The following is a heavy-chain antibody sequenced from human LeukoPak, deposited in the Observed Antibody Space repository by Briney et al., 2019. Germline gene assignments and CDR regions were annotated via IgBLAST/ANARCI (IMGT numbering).Heavy chain of an antibody. CDR1: GFTFSSYW. CDR3: ARDPDRTYYDFWSGYPNRFDY. CDR2: IKQDGSEK. Sequence: GGSLRLSCAASGFTFSSYWMSWVRQAPGKGLEWVANIKQDGSEKYYVDSVKGRFTISRDNAKNSLYLQMNSLRAEDTAVYYCARDPDRTYYDFWSGYPNRFDYWGQGTLVTVSS. J-gene: IGHJ4*02. D-gene: IGHD3-3*01. V-gene: IGHV3-7*01.